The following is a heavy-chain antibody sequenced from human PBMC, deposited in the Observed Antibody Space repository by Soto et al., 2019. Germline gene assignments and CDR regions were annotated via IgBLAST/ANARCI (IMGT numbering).Heavy chain of an antibody. CDR2: IIPIFGTA. J-gene: IGHJ5*02. CDR3: ARGGQDIVVVEDWFDP. CDR1: GGTFSSYA. V-gene: IGHV1-69*13. D-gene: IGHD2-15*01. Sequence: SVKVSCKASGGTFSSYAISWVRQAPGQGLEWMGGIIPIFGTANYAQKFQGRVTITADESTSTAYMELSSLRSEDTAVYYCARGGQDIVVVEDWFDPWGQGTLVTVSS.